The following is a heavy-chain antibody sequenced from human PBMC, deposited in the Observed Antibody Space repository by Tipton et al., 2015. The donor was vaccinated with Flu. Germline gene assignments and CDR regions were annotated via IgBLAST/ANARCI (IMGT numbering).Heavy chain of an antibody. CDR2: INHSGST. J-gene: IGHJ1*01. CDR3: AKTWSRVGATSN. V-gene: IGHV4-34*01. CDR1: GGSFSAYY. Sequence: TLSLTCAIYGGSFSAYYWSWIRQPPGKGLEWIGEINHSGSTNYNPSLKSRVTISVDTSKNQFSLELSSVTAADTAVYYCAKTWSRVGATSNWGQGTLVTVSS. D-gene: IGHD1-26*01.